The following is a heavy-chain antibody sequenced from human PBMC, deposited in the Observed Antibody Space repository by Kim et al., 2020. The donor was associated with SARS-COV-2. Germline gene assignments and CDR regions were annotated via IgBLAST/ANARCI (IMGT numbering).Heavy chain of an antibody. V-gene: IGHV4-59*01. CDR2: IYYSGST. Sequence: SETLSLTCTVSGGSISSYYWSWIRQPPGKGPEWIGYIYYSGSTNYNPSLKSRVTISVDTSKNQFSLKLSSVTAADTAVYYCARGAEGYSSSWYYDYWGQG. CDR1: GGSISSYY. D-gene: IGHD6-13*01. CDR3: ARGAEGYSSSWYYDY. J-gene: IGHJ4*02.